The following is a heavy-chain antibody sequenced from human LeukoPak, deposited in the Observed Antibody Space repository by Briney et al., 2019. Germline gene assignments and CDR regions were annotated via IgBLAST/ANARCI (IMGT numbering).Heavy chain of an antibody. CDR3: GIDSFETVIDY. Sequence: GGSLRLSCAASGFSFSTYWMSWVRQAPGKGLEWVANIKEDGSETYYVDSLRGRFTISRDNVKNSLYLQINSLRAEDTAVYYCGIDSFETVIDYWGQGTLVTVSS. V-gene: IGHV3-7*01. CDR1: GFSFSTYW. J-gene: IGHJ4*02. CDR2: IKEDGSET. D-gene: IGHD1-14*01.